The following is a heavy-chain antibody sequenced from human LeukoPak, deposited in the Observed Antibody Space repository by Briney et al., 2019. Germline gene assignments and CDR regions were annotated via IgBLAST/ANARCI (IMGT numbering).Heavy chain of an antibody. CDR3: AKDDNPDTAMVQYYYYYGMDV. CDR2: ISYDGSNK. CDR1: GFTFSSYG. V-gene: IGHV3-30*18. Sequence: GGSLRLSCAASGFTFSSYGMHWVRQAPGKGLEWVAVISYDGSNKYYADSVKGRFTISRDNSKNTLYLQMNSLRAEDTAVYYCAKDDNPDTAMVQYYYYYGMDVWGQGTTVTVSS. J-gene: IGHJ6*02. D-gene: IGHD5-18*01.